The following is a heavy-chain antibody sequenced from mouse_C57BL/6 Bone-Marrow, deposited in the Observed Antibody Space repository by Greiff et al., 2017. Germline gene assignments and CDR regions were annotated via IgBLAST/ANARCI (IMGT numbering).Heavy chain of an antibody. V-gene: IGHV1-69*01. Sequence: QVQLQPPGAELVMPGASVKLSCKASGYTFTSYWMHWVKQRPGQGLEWIGALDPSDSYPHYKQKFKGKSTLTVDKSSSTAYMQLSSLTSGDSAVYYCARDPITRDYWGQGTTLTVSS. CDR2: LDPSDSYP. CDR1: GYTFTSYW. J-gene: IGHJ2*01. D-gene: IGHD1-2*01. CDR3: ARDPITRDY.